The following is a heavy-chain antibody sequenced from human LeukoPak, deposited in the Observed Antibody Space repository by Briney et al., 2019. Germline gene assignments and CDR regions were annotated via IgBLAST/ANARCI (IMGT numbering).Heavy chain of an antibody. V-gene: IGHV1-69*13. CDR3: ARGRGGDGYNYFDY. CDR1: GGTFSSYA. CDR2: IIPIFGTA. J-gene: IGHJ4*02. Sequence: SVRVSCKASGGTFSSYAISWVRQAPGQGLEWMGGIIPIFGTANYAQKFQGRVTITADESTSTAYMELSSLRSEDTAVYYCARGRGGDGYNYFDYWGQGTLVTVSS. D-gene: IGHD5-24*01.